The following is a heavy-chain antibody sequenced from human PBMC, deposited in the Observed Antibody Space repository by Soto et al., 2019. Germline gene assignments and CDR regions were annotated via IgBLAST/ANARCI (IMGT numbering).Heavy chain of an antibody. CDR2: IYYSGST. Sequence: PSETLSLTCTVSGGSISSYYWSWIRQPPGKGLEWIGYIYYSGSTNYSPSLKSRVTISVDTSKNQFSLKLSSVTAADTAVYYCARDVLVRGVITHNWFDPWGQGTLVTVSS. J-gene: IGHJ5*02. V-gene: IGHV4-59*01. D-gene: IGHD3-10*01. CDR1: GGSISSYY. CDR3: ARDVLVRGVITHNWFDP.